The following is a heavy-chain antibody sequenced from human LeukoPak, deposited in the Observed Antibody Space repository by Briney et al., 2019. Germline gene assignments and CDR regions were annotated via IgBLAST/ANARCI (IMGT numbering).Heavy chain of an antibody. CDR1: GFTFSSYG. CDR2: IWYDGSNK. V-gene: IGHV3-33*01. D-gene: IGHD6-19*01. Sequence: GRSLRLSCAASGFTFSSYGMHWVRQAPGMGLEWVAAIWYDGSNKYYADSVKGRFTISRDNSKNTLYLQMNSLRAEDTAVYYCARARSIAVVPLDYWGQGTLVTVSS. CDR3: ARARSIAVVPLDY. J-gene: IGHJ4*02.